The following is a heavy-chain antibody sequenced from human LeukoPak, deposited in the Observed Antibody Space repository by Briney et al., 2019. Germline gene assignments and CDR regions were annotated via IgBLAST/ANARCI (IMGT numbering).Heavy chain of an antibody. J-gene: IGHJ4*02. CDR1: GYTFAAHH. V-gene: IGHV1-2*02. Sequence: ASVKVSCKASGYTFAAHHIHWVRQAPGQGLEWMGWILPDGRDTKYSQKFQDRLTLTTDASTNTAYMELSRLIPDDTAVYYCSGRYGPGPVWGQGTLISASP. D-gene: IGHD3-10*01. CDR2: ILPDGRDT. CDR3: SGRYGPGPV.